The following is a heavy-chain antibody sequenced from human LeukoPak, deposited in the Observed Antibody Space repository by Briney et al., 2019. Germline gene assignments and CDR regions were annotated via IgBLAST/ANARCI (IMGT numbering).Heavy chain of an antibody. Sequence: SVKVSCKASGGTFSSYAISWVRQAPGQGLEWMGGIVPIFGTANYAQKFQGRVTITADESTSTAYMELSSLRSEDTAVYYCARSPTYDGYYGYWGQGTLVTVSS. V-gene: IGHV1-69*13. D-gene: IGHD5-18*01. CDR3: ARSPTYDGYYGY. CDR2: IVPIFGTA. CDR1: GGTFSSYA. J-gene: IGHJ4*02.